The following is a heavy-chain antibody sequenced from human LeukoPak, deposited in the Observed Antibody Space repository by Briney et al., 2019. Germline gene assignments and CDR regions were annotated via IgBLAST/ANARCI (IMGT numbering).Heavy chain of an antibody. CDR1: GYTFTGCY. D-gene: IGHD5-18*01. J-gene: IGHJ1*01. Sequence: ASVKVSCKASGYTFTGCYIHWVRQAPGQGLEWMGWINPNSGGTNYAQKFQGRVTMTRDTSISTAYMELSRLRADDTAVYYCARGSFSADAPLVLDYFHHWGQGTLVTDSS. CDR2: INPNSGGT. V-gene: IGHV1-2*02. CDR3: ARGSFSADAPLVLDYFHH.